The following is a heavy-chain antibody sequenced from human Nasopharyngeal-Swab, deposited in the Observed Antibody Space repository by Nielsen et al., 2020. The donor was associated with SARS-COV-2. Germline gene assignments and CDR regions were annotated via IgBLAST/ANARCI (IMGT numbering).Heavy chain of an antibody. CDR1: GYSFSNYW. CDR3: ARQYQNYFGSGNYHGAFDI. V-gene: IGHV5-10-1*01. J-gene: IGHJ3*02. CDR2: VDPSDCYT. D-gene: IGHD3-10*01. Sequence: GESLKISCEGSGYSFSNYWISWVRQVPGKGLEWMGKVDPSDCYTDYSPSLRGHVTISVDRSISTAYLELSSLKASDTAMYYCARQYQNYFGSGNYHGAFDIWGKATMVTVSS.